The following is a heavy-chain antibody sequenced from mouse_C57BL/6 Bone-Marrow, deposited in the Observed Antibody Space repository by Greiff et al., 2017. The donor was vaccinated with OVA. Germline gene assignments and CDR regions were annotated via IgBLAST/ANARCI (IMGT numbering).Heavy chain of an antibody. CDR1: GFNIKDDY. CDR3: THYGSSYQYFDV. J-gene: IGHJ1*03. V-gene: IGHV14-4*01. D-gene: IGHD1-1*01. CDR2: IDPENGDT. Sequence: VQLQQSGAELVRPGASVKLSCTASGFNIKDDYMHWVKQRPEQGLEWIGWIDPENGDTEYASKFQGKATITADTSSNTAYLQLSSLTSEDTAFYYCTHYGSSYQYFDVWGTGTTVTVSS.